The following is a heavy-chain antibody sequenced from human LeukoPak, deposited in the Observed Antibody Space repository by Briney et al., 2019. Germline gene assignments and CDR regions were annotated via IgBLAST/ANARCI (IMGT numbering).Heavy chain of an antibody. CDR2: VYYPGST. CDR3: ARVASYDILTGCYLDY. CDR1: GGSISSNNYF. J-gene: IGHJ4*02. Sequence: SETLSLTFTISGGSISSNNYFWGWVRQPPGKGLEWIGTVYYPGSTYYDPSLKSRVTISVDTSKNRFSLKLTSVTAADTAVYHCARVASYDILTGCYLDYWGQGILVTVSS. V-gene: IGHV4-39*07. D-gene: IGHD3-9*01.